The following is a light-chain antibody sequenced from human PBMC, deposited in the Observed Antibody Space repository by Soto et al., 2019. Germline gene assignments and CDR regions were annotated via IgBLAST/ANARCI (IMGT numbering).Light chain of an antibody. Sequence: IVMTHSPAALSFSPGEGATLSCRAGQGVTTNFAWYQQKSGQSPRLHIYDVSIRATGVPARFSGTGSETDFTLTISGLQSEDSTVYFCQQYNNWPFSFGQGTRLEIK. J-gene: IGKJ5*01. CDR2: DVS. V-gene: IGKV3-15*01. CDR3: QQYNNWPFS. CDR1: QGVTTN.